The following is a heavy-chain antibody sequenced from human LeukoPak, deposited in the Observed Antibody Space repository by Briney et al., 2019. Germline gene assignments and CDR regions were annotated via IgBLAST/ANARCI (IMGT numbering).Heavy chain of an antibody. J-gene: IGHJ4*02. V-gene: IGHV3-66*01. D-gene: IGHD6-13*01. CDR2: IYSGGST. CDR1: GFTVSSNY. Sequence: GGSLRLPCAASGFTVSSNYMSWVRQAPGKGLEWVSVIYSGGSTYYADSVKGRFTISRDNSKNTLYLQMNSLRAEDTAVYYCAARGFSSSWYDFDYWGQGTLVTVSS. CDR3: AARGFSSSWYDFDY.